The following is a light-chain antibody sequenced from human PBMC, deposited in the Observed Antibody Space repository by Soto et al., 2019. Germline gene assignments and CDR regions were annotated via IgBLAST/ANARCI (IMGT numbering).Light chain of an antibody. CDR3: QQDSSNLYT. V-gene: IGKV1-5*01. CDR1: QSISTH. CDR2: DAS. Sequence: EIQMTQSPSTLSASVGDRVTITCRASQSISTHLAWYQQKPGKAPEVLIYDASTLESGVPSRFSGSGSGTKFTLTISSLQPDDFATYYCQQDSSNLYTFGQGTKLEIK. J-gene: IGKJ2*01.